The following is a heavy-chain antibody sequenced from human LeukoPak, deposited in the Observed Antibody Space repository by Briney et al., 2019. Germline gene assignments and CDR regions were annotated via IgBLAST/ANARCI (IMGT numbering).Heavy chain of an antibody. CDR2: ISPSGNYI. D-gene: IGHD2-2*01. Sequence: GGSLRLSCAASGFTFSSHTMNSVRQAPGKGLEWVSSISPSGNYIYYADSVEGRFTISRDNAKNSLYLPMNSLRAEDTAVYYCTRDLSSSTSCYSYWGQGTLVTVSS. CDR1: GFTFSSHT. J-gene: IGHJ4*02. CDR3: TRDLSSSTSCYSY. V-gene: IGHV3-21*01.